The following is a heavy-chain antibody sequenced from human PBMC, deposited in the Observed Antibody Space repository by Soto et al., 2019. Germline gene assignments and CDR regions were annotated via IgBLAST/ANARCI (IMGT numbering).Heavy chain of an antibody. CDR1: GYTFTGYY. CDR2: INPNSGGT. J-gene: IGHJ4*02. Sequence: QVQLVQSGAEVKKPGASVKVSCKASGYTFTGYYMHWVRQAPGQGLEWMGWINPNSGGTNYAQKFQGWVIMTRDTSISTAYMELSRLRSDDTAVYYCARDISGSGGDFDYWGQGTLVTVSS. D-gene: IGHD1-26*01. V-gene: IGHV1-2*04. CDR3: ARDISGSGGDFDY.